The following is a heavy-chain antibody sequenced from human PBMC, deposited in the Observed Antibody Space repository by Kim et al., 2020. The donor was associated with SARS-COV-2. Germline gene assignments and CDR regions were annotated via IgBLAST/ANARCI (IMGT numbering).Heavy chain of an antibody. D-gene: IGHD3-22*01. CDR3: ARDDGHYARFSGMDV. V-gene: IGHV3-48*02. CDR2: ISSSSSHR. Sequence: GGSLRLSCGGSGFIFSNFGMNWVRQAPGKGLEWLSYISSSSSHRYYASSVRGRLTISRDNAKNSVYLQMDSLRDDDTAVYYCARDDGHYARFSGMDVWGQGTTVRVSS. CDR1: GFIFSNFG. J-gene: IGHJ6*02.